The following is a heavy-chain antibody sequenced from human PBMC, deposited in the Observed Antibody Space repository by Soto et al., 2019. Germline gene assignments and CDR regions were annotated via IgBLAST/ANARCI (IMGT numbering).Heavy chain of an antibody. Sequence: EVQLVESGGGLVQPGGSLRLSCAASGFTFTNYWMHWVRQGPGKGLVWVARVDNDGTSATYADSVKGRFTISRDNAKNTLYLQMNSLRAEDTAVYYCVRDTPHTCFDPWGQGTLVTVSS. J-gene: IGHJ5*02. CDR1: GFTFTNYW. CDR3: VRDTPHTCFDP. CDR2: VDNDGTSA. V-gene: IGHV3-74*01.